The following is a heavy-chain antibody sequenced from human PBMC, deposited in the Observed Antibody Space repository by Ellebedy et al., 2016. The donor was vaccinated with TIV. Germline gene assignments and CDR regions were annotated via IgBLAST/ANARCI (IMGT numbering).Heavy chain of an antibody. Sequence: PGGSLRLSCAVSGFTVINHYFTWVRQAPGRGLECVSIIDIGDTANYADSVKGRFTISRDSSQNTLFLQMTSLTIDDTAVYYCAAHLREGHYHGLDVWGPGTTVTVSS. J-gene: IGHJ6*02. V-gene: IGHV3-53*01. CDR2: IDIGDTA. CDR1: GFTVINHY. D-gene: IGHD1-26*01. CDR3: AAHLREGHYHGLDV.